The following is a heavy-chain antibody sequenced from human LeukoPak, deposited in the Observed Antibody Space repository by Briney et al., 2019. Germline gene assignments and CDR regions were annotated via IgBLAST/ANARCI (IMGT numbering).Heavy chain of an antibody. D-gene: IGHD2-21*01. CDR2: INHSGST. J-gene: IGHJ1*01. CDR1: GGSFSGYY. V-gene: IGHV4-34*01. CDR3: ARGSLYSGAHFQH. Sequence: PSETLSLTCAVYGGSFSGYYWSWIRQPPGKGLEWIGEINHSGSTNYNPSLKSRVTISVDTSKNQFSLKLSSVTAADTAVYYCARGSLYSGAHFQHWGQGTLVTVSS.